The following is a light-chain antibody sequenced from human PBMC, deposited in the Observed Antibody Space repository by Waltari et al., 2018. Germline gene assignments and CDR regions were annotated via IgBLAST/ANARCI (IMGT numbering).Light chain of an antibody. CDR1: SSDIGGSKF. Sequence: QSALTQPASVSGSPGQSITISCSGASSDIGGSKFVSWYQQHPDKAPKLMIYEVSKRPSGVCHRFSGTKSENTASLTISGLQAEDEGDYYCASYTSVSTLVVFGGGTKLTVL. V-gene: IGLV2-14*01. CDR2: EVS. CDR3: ASYTSVSTLVV. J-gene: IGLJ2*01.